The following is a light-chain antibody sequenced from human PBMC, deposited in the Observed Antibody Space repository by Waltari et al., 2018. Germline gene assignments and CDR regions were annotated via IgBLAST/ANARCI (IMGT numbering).Light chain of an antibody. J-gene: IGLJ3*02. CDR2: DVS. Sequence: QSALTQPASVSGSPGQSITISCTGTSSDVGGYNYVSWYQQHPGKAPKLMIYDVSNRPSALSTPFSGSKSGDSASLTISGLQPEHSAAYSCSSYTSSNSWVFGGGTKPTVL. CDR1: SSDVGGYNY. CDR3: SSYTSSNSWV. V-gene: IGLV2-14*03.